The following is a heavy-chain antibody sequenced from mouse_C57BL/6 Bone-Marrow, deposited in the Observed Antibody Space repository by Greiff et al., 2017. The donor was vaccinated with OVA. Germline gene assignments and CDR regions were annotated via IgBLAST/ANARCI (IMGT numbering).Heavy chain of an antibody. CDR2: INPGSGGT. CDR3: ARWTRGGYFDV. Sequence: QVQLQQSGAELVRPGTSVKVSCKASGYAFTNYLIEWVQQRPGQGLEWIGVINPGSGGTNYNEKFKGKATLTADKSSSTAYMQLSSLTSEDSAVYFCARWTRGGYFDVWGTGTTVTVSS. V-gene: IGHV1-54*01. J-gene: IGHJ1*03. CDR1: GYAFTNYL.